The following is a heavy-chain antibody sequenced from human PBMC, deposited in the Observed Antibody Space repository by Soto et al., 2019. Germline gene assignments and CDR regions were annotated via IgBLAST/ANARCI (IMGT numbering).Heavy chain of an antibody. D-gene: IGHD3-10*01. CDR1: GYTITAHL. Sequence: ASVKVSCKASGYTITAHLLHWVRQAPGQGLEWMGWINAKSGGTDYAQKFQGRVTMTRDISIATAYMELSSLRSDDTAIYYCATMATFGSLNWFDPWGQGTLVTVSS. CDR3: ATMATFGSLNWFDP. J-gene: IGHJ5*02. CDR2: INAKSGGT. V-gene: IGHV1-2*02.